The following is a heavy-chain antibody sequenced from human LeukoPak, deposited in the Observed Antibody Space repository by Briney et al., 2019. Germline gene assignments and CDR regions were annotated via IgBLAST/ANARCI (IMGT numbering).Heavy chain of an antibody. J-gene: IGHJ4*02. CDR2: IYHSGST. Sequence: SETLSLTCAVSGGSISSGGYSWSWIRQPPGKGLEWIGYIYHSGSTYYNPSLKSRVTISVDRSKNQFSLKLSSVTAADTAVYYCARHYGSGNGYFDYWGQGTLVTVSS. CDR1: GGSISSGGYS. V-gene: IGHV4-30-2*01. D-gene: IGHD3-10*01. CDR3: ARHYGSGNGYFDY.